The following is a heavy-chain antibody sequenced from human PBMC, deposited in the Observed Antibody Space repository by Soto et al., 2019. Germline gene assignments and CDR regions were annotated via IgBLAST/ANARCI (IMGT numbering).Heavy chain of an antibody. D-gene: IGHD6-19*01. CDR1: GGSISSHY. J-gene: IGHJ5*02. V-gene: IGHV4-59*11. CDR2: IYHSGTT. Sequence: SETLSLTCTVSGGSISSHYWSWIRQPPGKGLEWIGYIYHSGTTYYNPSLKSRVTISVDTSKNQFSLKLSSVTAADTAVYYCARGLSSQWLAEFEPWGQGTLVT. CDR3: ARGLSSQWLAEFEP.